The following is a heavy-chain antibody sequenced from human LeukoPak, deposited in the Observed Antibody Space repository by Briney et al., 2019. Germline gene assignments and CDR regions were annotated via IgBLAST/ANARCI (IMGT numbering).Heavy chain of an antibody. CDR3: ARDSGPIVVVPANKGGRWFDP. J-gene: IGHJ5*02. V-gene: IGHV1-18*01. CDR1: GYTFTSYG. Sequence: ASVKVSCKASGYTFTSYGISWVRQAPGQGLEWMGWISAYNGKTNYAQKLQGRVTMTTDTSTSTAYMVLRSLRSDDTAVYYCARDSGPIVVVPANKGGRWFDPWGQGTLVTISS. D-gene: IGHD2-2*01. CDR2: ISAYNGKT.